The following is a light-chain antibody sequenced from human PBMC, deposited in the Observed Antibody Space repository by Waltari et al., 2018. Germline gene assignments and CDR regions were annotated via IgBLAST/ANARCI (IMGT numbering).Light chain of an antibody. V-gene: IGLV2-8*01. CDR3: GSFAVSNTV. Sequence: QSALTQPPSASGSPGQSVTIPCTGTSSDVGGYNYVSWYQQHPGQAPQLLIAAVFKRPSGVPDGFSGSKSGNTASLTVSGRQAEDEADYYCGSFAVSNTVFGGGTKLTVL. J-gene: IGLJ3*02. CDR2: AVF. CDR1: SSDVGGYNY.